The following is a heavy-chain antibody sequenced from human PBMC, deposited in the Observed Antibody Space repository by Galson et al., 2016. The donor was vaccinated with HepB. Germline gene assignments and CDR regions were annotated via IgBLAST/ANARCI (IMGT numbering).Heavy chain of an antibody. V-gene: IGHV1-69*13. CDR3: ARAPATEVANVPDI. CDR2: IIPIFGTT. CDR1: GGTFSTYA. J-gene: IGHJ3*02. Sequence: SVKVSCKASGGTFSTYAINWVRQAPGQGLEWMGRIIPIFGTTNYAREFQGRVTITADESTSTAYMEMTSLRSEDTAVYYCARAPATEVANVPDIWGQGTMVTVSS. D-gene: IGHD5-12*01.